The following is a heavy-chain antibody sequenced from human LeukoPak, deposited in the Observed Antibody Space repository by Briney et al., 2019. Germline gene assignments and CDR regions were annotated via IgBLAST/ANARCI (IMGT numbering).Heavy chain of an antibody. CDR2: TYYSGST. Sequence: SETLSLTCTVSGGSISSYYWSWIRQPPGKGLEWIGYTYYSGSTNYNPSLRSRVTISVDTSKNQFSLKLSSVTAADTAVYYCARLRYYYDSSGYSVGYYYYGMDVWGQGTTVTVSS. V-gene: IGHV4-59*01. J-gene: IGHJ6*02. CDR1: GGSISSYY. D-gene: IGHD3-22*01. CDR3: ARLRYYYDSSGYSVGYYYYGMDV.